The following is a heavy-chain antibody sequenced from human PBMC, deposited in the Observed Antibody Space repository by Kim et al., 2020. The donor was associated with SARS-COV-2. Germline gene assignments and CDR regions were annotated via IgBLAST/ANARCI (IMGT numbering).Heavy chain of an antibody. CDR3: ARHETPSYYSYGPFDY. D-gene: IGHD5-18*01. V-gene: IGHV4-39*01. Sequence: SETLSLTCTVSGGSISSSSYYWGWIRQPPGKGLEWIATMYYSGSTYYNPSLESRVTISVDTSKNRFSLELTSLTAADTAVYFCARHETPSYYSYGPFDYWGQGTLVTVSS. CDR2: MYYSGST. CDR1: GGSISSSSYY. J-gene: IGHJ4*02.